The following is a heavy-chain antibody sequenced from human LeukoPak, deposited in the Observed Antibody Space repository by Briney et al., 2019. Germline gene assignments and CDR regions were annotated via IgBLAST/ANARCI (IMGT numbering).Heavy chain of an antibody. V-gene: IGHV1-2*02. D-gene: IGHD3-10*01. CDR2: INPNSGGT. CDR3: ARATYYYGSGTTDAFDI. Sequence: ASVKVSCKASGYTFTGYYMHWVRQAPGQGLEWMGWINPNSGGTNYAQKLQGRVTMTRDTSISTAYMELSRLRSDDTAVYYCARATYYYGSGTTDAFDIWGQGTMVTVSS. J-gene: IGHJ3*02. CDR1: GYTFTGYY.